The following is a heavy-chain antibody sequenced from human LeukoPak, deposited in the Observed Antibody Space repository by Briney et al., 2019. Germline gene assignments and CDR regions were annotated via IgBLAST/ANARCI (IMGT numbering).Heavy chain of an antibody. CDR3: ATAVAVAGYGMDV. V-gene: IGHV1-24*01. J-gene: IGHJ6*02. CDR2: FDPEAGET. CDR1: GYTLTELS. D-gene: IGHD6-19*01. Sequence: ASVKVSCKVSGYTLTELSMHWVRQAPGKGLEWMGGFDPEAGETIYAQKFQGRVTMTEDTSTDTAYTELSSLRSEDTAVYYCATAVAVAGYGMDVWGQGTTVTVSS.